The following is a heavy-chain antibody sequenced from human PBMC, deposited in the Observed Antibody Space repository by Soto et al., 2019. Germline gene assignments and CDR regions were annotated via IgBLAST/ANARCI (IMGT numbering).Heavy chain of an antibody. Sequence: PGGSLRLSCAASGFTFSTYGMHWVRQAPGKGLEWVAVISYDGNNKYYADSVKGRFTISRDNSKNTLYLQMNSLRPEDTAVYYCAKDRRYFDWLASLEEWGQGTLVTVSS. CDR3: AKDRRYFDWLASLEE. CDR1: GFTFSTYG. J-gene: IGHJ4*02. V-gene: IGHV3-30*18. D-gene: IGHD3-9*01. CDR2: ISYDGNNK.